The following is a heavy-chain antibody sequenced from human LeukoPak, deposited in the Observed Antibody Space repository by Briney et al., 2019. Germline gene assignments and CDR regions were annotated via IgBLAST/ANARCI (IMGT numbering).Heavy chain of an antibody. Sequence: PGGSLRLSCAASGFIFSHYGMHWVRQAPGKGLEWVAVISSEGSNKYYADSVKGRFIISRDNSKSTLYLQMNSLRTEDTAVYYCARKNTIVEVTWAFDMRGHGTMVTVSS. D-gene: IGHD1-26*01. V-gene: IGHV3-30*19. CDR2: ISSEGSNK. CDR1: GFIFSHYG. J-gene: IGHJ3*02. CDR3: ARKNTIVEVTWAFDM.